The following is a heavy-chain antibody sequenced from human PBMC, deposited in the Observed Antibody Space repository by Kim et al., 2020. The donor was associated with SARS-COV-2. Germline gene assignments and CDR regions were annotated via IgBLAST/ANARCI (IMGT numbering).Heavy chain of an antibody. CDR1: GYTFTSYA. J-gene: IGHJ4*02. CDR3: ASIRNRLRGYYFDY. V-gene: IGHV1-3*01. CDR2: INAGNGNT. Sequence: ASVKVSCKASGYTFTSYAMHWVRQAPGQRLEWMGWINAGNGNTKYSQKFQGRVTIIRDTSASTAYMELSSLRSEDTAVYYCASIRNRLRGYYFDYWGQGTLVTVSS. D-gene: IGHD3-16*01.